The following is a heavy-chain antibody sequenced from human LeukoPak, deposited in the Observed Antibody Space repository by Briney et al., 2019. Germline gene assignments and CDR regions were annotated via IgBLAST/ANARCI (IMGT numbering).Heavy chain of an antibody. D-gene: IGHD2-8*02. CDR3: VRASVDTGGAFDV. Sequence: SETLSLTCTVSGGSISSYYWSWIRQPAGKGLEWIGRIYTSGSTNYNPSLKSRVTTSRDTLKNQFSLKLSSMTAADTAIYYCVRASVDTGGAFDVWGQGTVVTVSS. CDR1: GGSISSYY. J-gene: IGHJ3*01. CDR2: IYTSGST. V-gene: IGHV4-4*07.